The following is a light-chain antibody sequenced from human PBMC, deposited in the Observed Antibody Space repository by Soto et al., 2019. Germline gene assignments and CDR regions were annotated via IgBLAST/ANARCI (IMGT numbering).Light chain of an antibody. J-gene: IGKJ1*01. CDR1: ETVGTN. CDR2: GAS. Sequence: EVVMTQSPATLSVSPGERATLSCRASETVGTNLAWYQQKPGQAPRLLISGASTRAAGISDRFRGSGSGTEFTLTISSLRSEDSAIYYCQQYFDWPPMTFGQGTKVEI. CDR3: QQYFDWPPMT. V-gene: IGKV3-15*01.